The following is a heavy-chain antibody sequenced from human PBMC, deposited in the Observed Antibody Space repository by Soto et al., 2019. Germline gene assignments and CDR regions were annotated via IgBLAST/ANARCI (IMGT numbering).Heavy chain of an antibody. J-gene: IGHJ4*02. D-gene: IGHD3-22*01. V-gene: IGHV1-3*01. CDR3: ARGGYFDSSNYLAY. Sequence: QVQLVQSGAEVKKPGASVKVSCKASGYTFNSYGINWVRQAPGRGLEWMGWINPGNGNTKYSQQFQGRVIIDRDTYASTYYMELSRLRSDDTAVYYCARGGYFDSSNYLAYWGLGTMVTVSA. CDR2: INPGNGNT. CDR1: GYTFNSYG.